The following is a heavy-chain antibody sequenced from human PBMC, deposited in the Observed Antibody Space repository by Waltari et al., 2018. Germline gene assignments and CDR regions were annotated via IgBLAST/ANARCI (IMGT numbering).Heavy chain of an antibody. CDR1: GYTFTTHY. Sequence: QVQLVQSGAEVKKPGASVRLSCKASGYTFTTHYVHWVRQAPGQGLEWMGMGSPSSGATNYAQKFRGRVAMTRDTSTSTVYMELSSLRSEDTAVYYCAREFPGQCYFDYWGQGTLVTVSS. D-gene: IGHD2-21*01. CDR3: AREFPGQCYFDY. V-gene: IGHV1-46*01. J-gene: IGHJ4*02. CDR2: GSPSSGAT.